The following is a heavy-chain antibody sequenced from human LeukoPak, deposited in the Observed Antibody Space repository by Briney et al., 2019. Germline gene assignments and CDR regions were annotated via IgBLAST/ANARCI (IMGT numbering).Heavy chain of an antibody. CDR3: ARAQGGLGFDY. D-gene: IGHD6-19*01. Sequence: SETLSLTCTVSGGSISSSSYYWGWIRQPPGKGLEWIGSIYYSGSTYYNPSLKSRVTISVDTSKNQFSLKLSSVTAADTAVYYCARAQGGLGFDYWGQGTLVTVSS. V-gene: IGHV4-39*07. CDR1: GGSISSSSYY. CDR2: IYYSGST. J-gene: IGHJ4*02.